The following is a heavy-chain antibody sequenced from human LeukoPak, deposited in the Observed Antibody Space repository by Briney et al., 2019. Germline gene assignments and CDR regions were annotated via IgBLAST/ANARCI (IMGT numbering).Heavy chain of an antibody. J-gene: IGHJ5*02. CDR2: IYPGDSST. CDR3: ARPAGVYQLQWFDP. CDR1: GYDFSTYW. Sequence: GESLKISCKGSGYDFSTYWIGWVRQMPGKGLEWMGIIYPGDSSTRYSPSFQGQVTISADKSISTTYLQWSSLKASDTAMYYCARPAGVYQLQWFDPWGQGTLVTVSS. D-gene: IGHD2-2*01. V-gene: IGHV5-51*01.